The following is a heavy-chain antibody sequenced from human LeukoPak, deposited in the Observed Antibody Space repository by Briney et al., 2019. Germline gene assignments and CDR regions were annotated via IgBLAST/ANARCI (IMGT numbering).Heavy chain of an antibody. CDR2: FDPEDGET. CDR1: GYTLTELS. V-gene: IGHV1-24*01. J-gene: IGHJ4*02. CDR3: ARDARFRLMAWGY. D-gene: IGHD5-24*01. Sequence: ASVKVSCKVSGYTLTELSMHWVRQAPGKGLEWMGGFDPEDGETIYAQKFQGRVTITRDTSASTAYMELSSLRSEDTAVYYCARDARFRLMAWGYWGQGTLVTVSS.